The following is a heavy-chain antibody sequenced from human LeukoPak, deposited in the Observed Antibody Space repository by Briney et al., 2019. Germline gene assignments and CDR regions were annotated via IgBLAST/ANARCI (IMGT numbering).Heavy chain of an antibody. CDR2: ISGSGGST. V-gene: IGHV3-23*01. Sequence: GGSLRLSCAASGFTFGSYAMSWVRQAPGKGLEWVSAISGSGGSTYYADSVKGRFTISRDNSKNTLYLQMNSLRAEDTAVYYCAKDHQLYCSGGSCYPELFDYWGQGTLVTVSS. CDR1: GFTFGSYA. CDR3: AKDHQLYCSGGSCYPELFDY. J-gene: IGHJ4*02. D-gene: IGHD2-15*01.